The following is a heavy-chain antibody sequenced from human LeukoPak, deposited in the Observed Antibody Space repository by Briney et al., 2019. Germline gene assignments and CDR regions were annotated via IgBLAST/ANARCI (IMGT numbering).Heavy chain of an antibody. V-gene: IGHV4-59*01. CDR3: ARVLSSSGWYLGAFDI. Sequence: SETLSLTCTVSGGSISRYYWSWIRQPPGKGLEWIGYIYYSGSTNYNPSLKSRVTISVDTSKNQFSLKLSSVTAADTAVYYCARVLSSSGWYLGAFDIWGQGTMVTVSS. CDR1: GGSISRYY. J-gene: IGHJ3*02. D-gene: IGHD6-19*01. CDR2: IYYSGST.